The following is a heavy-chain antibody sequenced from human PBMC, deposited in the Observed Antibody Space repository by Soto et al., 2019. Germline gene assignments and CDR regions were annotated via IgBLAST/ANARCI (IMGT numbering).Heavy chain of an antibody. CDR3: ARGYCSGGSCSYYYYGMDV. J-gene: IGHJ6*02. D-gene: IGHD2-15*01. CDR1: GFTFDDYG. V-gene: IGHV3-20*04. CDR2: INWNGGST. Sequence: GGSLRLSCAASGFTFDDYGMSWVRQAPGKGLEWVSGINWNGGSTGYADSVKGRFTISRDNAKNSLYLQMNSLRAEDTALYYCARGYCSGGSCSYYYYGMDVWGQGTRVTVSS.